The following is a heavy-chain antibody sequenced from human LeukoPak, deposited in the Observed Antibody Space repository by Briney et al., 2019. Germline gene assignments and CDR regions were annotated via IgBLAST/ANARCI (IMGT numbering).Heavy chain of an antibody. J-gene: IGHJ4*02. CDR3: ARGDPEALDY. D-gene: IGHD3-10*01. V-gene: IGHV4-39*01. Sequence: SETLSLTCTVSGGSISSSSYYWGWIRQPPGKGLEWIGSIYYSGSTYYNPSLKSRVTISVDTSKNQFSLKLNSVTAADTAVYYCARGDPEALDYWGQGTLVTVSS. CDR2: IYYSGST. CDR1: GGSISSSSYY.